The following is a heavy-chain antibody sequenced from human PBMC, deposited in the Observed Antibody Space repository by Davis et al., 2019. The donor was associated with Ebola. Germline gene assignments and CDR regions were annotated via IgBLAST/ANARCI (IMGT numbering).Heavy chain of an antibody. Sequence: GESLKISCVASGFTFSSYAMNWVRQAPGKGLEWVSGISGSGSTTYYADSVKGRFTISRDKSKNTMYLQMNSLRDEDTAVYYCAKGGRSPLHQIDYWGQGTLVTVSS. CDR1: GFTFSSYA. D-gene: IGHD3-16*01. J-gene: IGHJ4*02. CDR3: AKGGRSPLHQIDY. CDR2: ISGSGSTT. V-gene: IGHV3-23*01.